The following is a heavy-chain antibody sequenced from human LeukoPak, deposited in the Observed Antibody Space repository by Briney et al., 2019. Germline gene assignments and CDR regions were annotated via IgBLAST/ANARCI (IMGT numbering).Heavy chain of an antibody. Sequence: GASVKVSCKASGGTFSSYAISWVRQAPGQGLEWMGGIIPIFGTANYAQKFQGRVTITTHESTSTAYMELSSLRSEDTAVYYCARGYCSSTSCYNWFDPWGQGTLVTVSS. CDR3: ARGYCSSTSCYNWFDP. CDR2: IIPIFGTA. J-gene: IGHJ5*02. D-gene: IGHD2-2*01. V-gene: IGHV1-69*05. CDR1: GGTFSSYA.